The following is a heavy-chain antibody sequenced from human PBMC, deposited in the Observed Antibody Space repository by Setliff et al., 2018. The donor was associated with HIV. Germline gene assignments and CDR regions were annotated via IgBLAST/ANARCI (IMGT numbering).Heavy chain of an antibody. Sequence: GASVKVSCKASGFTFSNSAVLWVRQARGQRPEWIGWIVVGSGNTNYAQMFYERVTITRDMSTSTAYMELSSLRSEDTAMYYRAAAVSFCDSTSCSHYFDYWGPGTLVTVSS. CDR2: IVVGSGNT. CDR1: GFTFSNSA. J-gene: IGHJ4*02. V-gene: IGHV1-58*01. D-gene: IGHD2-2*01. CDR3: AAAVSFCDSTSCSHYFDY.